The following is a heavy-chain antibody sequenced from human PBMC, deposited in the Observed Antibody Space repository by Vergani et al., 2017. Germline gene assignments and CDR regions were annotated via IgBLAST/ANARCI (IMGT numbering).Heavy chain of an antibody. D-gene: IGHD3-10*01. CDR1: GYSISSGYY. J-gene: IGHJ6*04. CDR2: IYHSGST. Sequence: QVQLQESGPGLVKPSETLSLTCTVSGYSISSGYYWGWIRQPPGKGLEWIGSIYHSGSTYYNPSLKSRVTISVDTSKNQFSLKLSSVTAADTAVYYCARDSGGYVWGKGTTVTVSS. CDR3: ARDSGGYV. V-gene: IGHV4-38-2*02.